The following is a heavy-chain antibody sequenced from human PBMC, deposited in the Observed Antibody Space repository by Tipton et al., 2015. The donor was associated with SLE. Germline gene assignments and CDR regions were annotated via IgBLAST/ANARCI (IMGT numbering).Heavy chain of an antibody. CDR1: GGSISSYF. D-gene: IGHD2-8*02. CDR3: ARGGLYWLD. Sequence: TLSLTCTVSGGSISSYFWSWIRQPPGKGLEWIGYIYYSGSTNYNPSLKSRVTISVDTSKNQFSLKLSSVTAADTAVYYCARGGLYWLDWGQGTLVTVSS. J-gene: IGHJ4*02. CDR2: IYYSGST. V-gene: IGHV4-59*01.